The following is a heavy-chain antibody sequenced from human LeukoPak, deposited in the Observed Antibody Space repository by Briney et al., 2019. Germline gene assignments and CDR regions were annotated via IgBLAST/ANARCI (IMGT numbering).Heavy chain of an antibody. Sequence: GEALEISCKGSGYSFANYWIGWVRQMPGKGLGGMGIIYPSDSDTRYSPSFQGQVTISADKSISAAYLQWSSLKASDTATYYCARLDTMVRGVIEGNFWGQGTLVTVSS. CDR2: IYPSDSDT. V-gene: IGHV5-51*01. J-gene: IGHJ4*02. CDR3: ARLDTMVRGVIEGNF. CDR1: GYSFANYW. D-gene: IGHD3-10*01.